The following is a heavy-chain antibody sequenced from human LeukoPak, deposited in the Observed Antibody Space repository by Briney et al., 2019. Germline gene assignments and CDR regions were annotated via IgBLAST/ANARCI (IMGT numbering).Heavy chain of an antibody. CDR3: ARERRIEFDP. Sequence: PSETLSLTGTVSGGSISSYYWIWLRQPPGKGLEGIGYIYYSGSTNYNPSLKSRTTISVDTSNNQFSLKLSSVAAADTAVYYCARERRIEFDPWGQGTLVTVSS. CDR2: IYYSGST. D-gene: IGHD1-26*01. V-gene: IGHV4-59*01. CDR1: GGSISSYY. J-gene: IGHJ5*02.